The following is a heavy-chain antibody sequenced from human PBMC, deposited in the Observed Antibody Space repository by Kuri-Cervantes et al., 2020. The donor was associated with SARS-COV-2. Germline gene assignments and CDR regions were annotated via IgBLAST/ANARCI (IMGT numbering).Heavy chain of an antibody. V-gene: IGHV3-21*05. CDR3: ASRGNSRNWYFDL. D-gene: IGHD2/OR15-2a*01. CDR2: ISSSSSYT. CDR1: GFTFSSYS. J-gene: IGHJ2*01. Sequence: ETLSLTCAASGFTFSSYSMNWVRQAPGKGLEWVSYISSSSSYTNYADSVKGRFTISRDNAKNSLYLQMDSLRAENTAVYYCASRGNSRNWYFDLWGRGTLVTVSS.